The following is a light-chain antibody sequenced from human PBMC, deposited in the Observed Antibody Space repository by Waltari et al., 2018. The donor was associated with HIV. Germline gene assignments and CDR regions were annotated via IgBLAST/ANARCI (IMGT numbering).Light chain of an antibody. Sequence: DIVVTQSPDSLVVSLGERSSINCRSSRNLLYRDHHKNYLAEYRQKPVQPPNLLIYWESTRESGVRNRGSGSGSGTDFALTIRNLQPGDVAVYYGQQYHSVPYTFNQGTRLEI. CDR1: RNLLYRDHHKNY. J-gene: IGKJ2*01. CDR2: WES. V-gene: IGKV4-1*01. CDR3: QQYHSVPYT.